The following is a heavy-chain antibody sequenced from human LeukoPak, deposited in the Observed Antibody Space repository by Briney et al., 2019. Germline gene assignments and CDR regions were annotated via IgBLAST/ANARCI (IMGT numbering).Heavy chain of an antibody. D-gene: IGHD6-19*01. CDR2: IYSGGNT. J-gene: IGHJ4*02. CDR1: GFTVISNY. Sequence: GGSLRLSCAASGFTVISNYMSWVRQAPGKGLEWVSVIYSGGNTYYADSVKGRFTISRDKSKNTLYLQMNSLRAEDTAVYYCASIAVGYWGQGTLVTVSS. V-gene: IGHV3-53*01. CDR3: ASIAVGY.